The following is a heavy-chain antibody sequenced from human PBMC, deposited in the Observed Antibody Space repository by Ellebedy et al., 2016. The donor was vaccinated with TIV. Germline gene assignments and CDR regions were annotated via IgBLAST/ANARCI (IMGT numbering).Heavy chain of an antibody. CDR3: ARGSYNSGVLGY. Sequence: PGGSLRLSCATSGFRFSIHTMTWVRQSPGKGLEWIASIKSGTGYIDYADSVKGRFTISRDNANSSLSLQMSSLRGDDTAIYYCARGSYNSGVLGYWGQGTLVTVSS. CDR2: IKSGTGYI. CDR1: GFRFSIHT. J-gene: IGHJ4*02. D-gene: IGHD1-26*01. V-gene: IGHV3-21*01.